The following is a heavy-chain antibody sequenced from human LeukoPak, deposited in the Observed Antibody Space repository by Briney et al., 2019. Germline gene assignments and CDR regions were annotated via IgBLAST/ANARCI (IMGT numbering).Heavy chain of an antibody. J-gene: IGHJ4*02. Sequence: GESLKISCKGSGYSFTSYWIGWVRQMPGKGLEWIEIIYPGDSDTRYSPSFQGQVTISVDKSISTAYLQWSSLKASDTAMYYCARQPYSGSSLAPFDYWGQGTLVTVSS. CDR3: ARQPYSGSSLAPFDY. D-gene: IGHD1-26*01. V-gene: IGHV5-51*01. CDR1: GYSFTSYW. CDR2: IYPGDSDT.